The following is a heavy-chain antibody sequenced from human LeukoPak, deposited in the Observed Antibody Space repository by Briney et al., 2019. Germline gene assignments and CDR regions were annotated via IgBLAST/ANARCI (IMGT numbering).Heavy chain of an antibody. D-gene: IGHD3-3*01. V-gene: IGHV5-51*01. CDR2: IYPGDSDT. CDR1: GHSFTSYW. Sequence: GESLKISCKGSGHSFTSYWIGWVRQMPGKGLEWMGIIYPGDSDTRYSPSFQGQVTISADKSISTAYLQWSSLKASDTAMYYCARLEVGDFWSAPSTYWGQGTLVTVSS. J-gene: IGHJ4*02. CDR3: ARLEVGDFWSAPSTY.